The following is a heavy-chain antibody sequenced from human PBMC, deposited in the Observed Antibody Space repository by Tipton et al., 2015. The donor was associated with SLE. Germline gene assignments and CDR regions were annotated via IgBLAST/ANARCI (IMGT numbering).Heavy chain of an antibody. V-gene: IGHV1-69*05. CDR3: ARGGDDFWSGPPHYYYSYMDV. CDR2: IIPIFGTA. Sequence: QLVQSGPEVKKPGSSVKVSCKASGGTFSSYAISWVRQAPGQGLEWMGGIIPIFGTANYAQKFQGRVTITTDESTSTAYMELSSLRSEDTAVYYCARGGDDFWSGPPHYYYSYMDVWGKGTTVTVSS. CDR1: GGTFSSYA. J-gene: IGHJ6*03. D-gene: IGHD3-3*01.